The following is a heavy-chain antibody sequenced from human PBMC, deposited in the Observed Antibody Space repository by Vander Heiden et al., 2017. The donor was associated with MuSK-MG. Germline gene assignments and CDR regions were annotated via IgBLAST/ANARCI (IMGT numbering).Heavy chain of an antibody. J-gene: IGHJ6*02. CDR2: IWYDGSNK. V-gene: IGHV3-33*01. D-gene: IGHD2-2*01. Sequence: QVQLVESGGGVVQPGRSLRLSCPASGFTFSSYGMHWVRQAPGKGLEWVAVIWYDGSNKYYADSVKGRFTISRDNSKNTLYLQMNSLRAEDTAVYYCARGPMASNYYYYGMDVWGQGTTVTVSS. CDR3: ARGPMASNYYYYGMDV. CDR1: GFTFSSYG.